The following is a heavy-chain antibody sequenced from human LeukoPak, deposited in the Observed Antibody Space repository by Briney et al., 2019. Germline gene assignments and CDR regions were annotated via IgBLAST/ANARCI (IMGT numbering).Heavy chain of an antibody. Sequence: PGGSLRLSCAASGFTFSSYSMNWVRQAPGKGLEWVSSISSSSSYIYYADSVKGRFTISRDNAKNSLYLQMNSLRAEDTAVYYCARPPATKRWLQSGADAFDIWGQGTMVTVSS. CDR1: GFTFSSYS. D-gene: IGHD5-24*01. CDR2: ISSSSSYI. CDR3: ARPPATKRWLQSGADAFDI. V-gene: IGHV3-21*01. J-gene: IGHJ3*02.